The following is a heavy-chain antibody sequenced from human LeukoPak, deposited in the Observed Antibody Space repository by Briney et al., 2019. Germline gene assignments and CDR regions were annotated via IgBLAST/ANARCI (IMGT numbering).Heavy chain of an antibody. CDR2: INHSGST. CDR1: GGSFSGYY. CDR3: AGGAAAPIYYYYYYGMDV. Sequence: PSETLSLTCAVYGGSFSGYYWSWIRQPPGKGLEWIGEINHSGSTNYNPSLKSRVTISVDTSKNQFSLKLSSVTAADTAVYYCAGGAAAPIYYYYYYGMDVWGQGTTVTVSS. V-gene: IGHV4-34*01. J-gene: IGHJ6*02. D-gene: IGHD2-2*02.